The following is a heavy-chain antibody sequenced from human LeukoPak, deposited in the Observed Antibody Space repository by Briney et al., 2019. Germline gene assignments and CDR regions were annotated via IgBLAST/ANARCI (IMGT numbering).Heavy chain of an antibody. J-gene: IGHJ2*01. CDR3: AKDVVVVAASSSYFDL. Sequence: GGSLRLSCAASGFSFSSYAMYWVRQAPGKGLQWVSALTGSGGTAYYANSLKGRFTISRDNSKNTLYLQMNSLRAEDTAVYYCAKDVVVVAASSSYFDLWGRGTLVTVSS. V-gene: IGHV3-23*01. CDR2: LTGSGGTA. D-gene: IGHD2-15*01. CDR1: GFSFSSYA.